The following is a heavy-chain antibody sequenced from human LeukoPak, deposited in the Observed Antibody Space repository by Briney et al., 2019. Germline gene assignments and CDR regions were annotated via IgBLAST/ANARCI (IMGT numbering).Heavy chain of an antibody. CDR1: GYTFTDYY. J-gene: IGHJ4*02. CDR3: ARGDYYGLGNVLPG. Sequence: ASVKVSFKASGYTFTDYYIYWVRQAPGQGLEWMGWINPDSGGTNYVQKFQGRVTMTRDTSISTAYMELSRLRSDDTAVYYCARGDYYGLGNVLPGWGQGTLVTVSS. CDR2: INPDSGGT. D-gene: IGHD3-10*01. V-gene: IGHV1-2*02.